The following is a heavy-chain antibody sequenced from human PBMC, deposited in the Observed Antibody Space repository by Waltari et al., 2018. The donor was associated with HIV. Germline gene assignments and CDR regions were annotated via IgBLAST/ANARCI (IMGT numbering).Heavy chain of an antibody. J-gene: IGHJ6*02. Sequence: QVQLQESGPGLVKPSETLSLTCTVSGGSISGYYWSWLRTPAGKGLEWIGQIYISGSTNYNPSLKSRVTMSLDASKNLFSLKMRSVTAADTAVYYCARENILLLFGESYYNYYGMDVWGQGTTVTVSS. CDR3: ARENILLLFGESYYNYYGMDV. V-gene: IGHV4-4*07. CDR2: IYISGST. CDR1: GGSISGYY. D-gene: IGHD3-10*01.